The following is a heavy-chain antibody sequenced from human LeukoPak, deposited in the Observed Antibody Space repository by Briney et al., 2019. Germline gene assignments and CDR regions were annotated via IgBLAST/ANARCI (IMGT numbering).Heavy chain of an antibody. Sequence: GGSLRLSCAASGFTFSSYGMHWVRQAPGKGLEWVAVIWYDGSNKYYADSVKGRFTISRANAKNTLYLQMNSLRAEDTAVYYCARINREPGYSSDYWGQGTLVTVSS. CDR3: ARINREPGYSSDY. V-gene: IGHV3-33*01. D-gene: IGHD5-18*01. J-gene: IGHJ4*02. CDR1: GFTFSSYG. CDR2: IWYDGSNK.